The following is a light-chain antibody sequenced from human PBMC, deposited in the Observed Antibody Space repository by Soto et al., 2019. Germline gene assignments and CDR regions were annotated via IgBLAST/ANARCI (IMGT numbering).Light chain of an antibody. CDR1: QRIYSW. CDR2: DAS. CDR3: QQYNDYPWT. V-gene: IGKV1-5*01. J-gene: IGKJ1*01. Sequence: DIQMTQSPSTLSASVGDRVTITCRASQRIYSWLAWYQQKPGKAPKLLIYDASSLQSGVPSRFSGSESGTEFTLTISTLQPDDFATYYCQQYNDYPWTFGQGTRWIS.